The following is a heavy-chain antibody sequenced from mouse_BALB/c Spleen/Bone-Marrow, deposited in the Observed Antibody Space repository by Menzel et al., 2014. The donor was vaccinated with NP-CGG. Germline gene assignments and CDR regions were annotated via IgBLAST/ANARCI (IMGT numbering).Heavy chain of an antibody. D-gene: IGHD2-1*01. CDR3: ARYGNYCYAMDY. CDR2: IDPANGNT. CDR1: GFNIKDTY. V-gene: IGHV14-3*02. Sequence: LQQSGAELVKPGASVKLFCTASGFNIKDTYMHWVKQRPEQGLEWIGRIDPANGNTKYDPKFQGKATITADTSSNTAYLQLSSLTSEDTAVYYCARYGNYCYAMDYWGQGTSVTVSS. J-gene: IGHJ4*01.